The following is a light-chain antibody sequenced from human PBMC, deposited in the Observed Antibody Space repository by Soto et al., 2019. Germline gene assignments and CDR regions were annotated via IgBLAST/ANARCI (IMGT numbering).Light chain of an antibody. CDR2: YIS. CDR3: QQQNQWPIT. CDR1: QSAGNF. Sequence: EIGLTQSAATLSVSAGETASLSCRASQSAGNFLAWYQQKPGQSPRLLIYYISTRATGIPARFSGSGSGTEFTLTINSLQSEDSAVYYCQQQNQWPITFGQGTRLEI. V-gene: IGKV3D-15*01. J-gene: IGKJ5*01.